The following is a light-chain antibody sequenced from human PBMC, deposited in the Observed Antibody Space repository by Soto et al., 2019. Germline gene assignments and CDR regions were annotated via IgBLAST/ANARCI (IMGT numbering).Light chain of an antibody. CDR2: ATS. CDR1: QNIRVY. J-gene: IGKJ2*03. CDR3: QQIFGTRYS. Sequence: DIQMTQSPSSLSASVGDRVTITCRASQNIRVYLNLYQQKPGKAPKPLIYATSTLLSGVPSRFSDSGSGTDFTLTITSLQPEDFATYYCQQIFGTRYSFGQGTKLEIK. V-gene: IGKV1-39*01.